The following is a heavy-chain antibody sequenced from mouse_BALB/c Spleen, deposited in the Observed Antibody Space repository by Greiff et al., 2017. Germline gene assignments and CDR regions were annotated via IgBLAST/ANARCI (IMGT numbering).Heavy chain of an antibody. V-gene: IGHV1S34*01. CDR2: ISCYNGAT. D-gene: IGHD1-1*02. J-gene: IGHJ4*01. Sequence: LVKPGASVKISCKASGYSFTGYYMHWVKQSHGKSLEWIGFISCYNGATSYNQKFKGKATFTVDTSSSTAYMQINSLTSEDSAVYYCAGFYGGSMDYWGQGTSVTVSS. CDR3: AGFYGGSMDY. CDR1: GYSFTGYY.